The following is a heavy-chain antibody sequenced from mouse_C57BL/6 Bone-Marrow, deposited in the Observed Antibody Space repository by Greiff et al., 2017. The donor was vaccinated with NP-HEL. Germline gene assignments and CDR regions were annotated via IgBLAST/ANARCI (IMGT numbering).Heavy chain of an antibody. CDR1: GYSFTGYF. CDR2: INPYNGDT. V-gene: IGHV1-20*01. CDR3: ARYGITTVVGAMDY. J-gene: IGHJ4*01. D-gene: IGHD1-1*01. Sequence: VQLQQSGPELVKPGDSVKISCKASGYSFTGYFMNWVMQSHGKSLEWIGRINPYNGDTFYNQKFKGKATLTVDKSSSTAHMELRSLTSEDSAVYYCARYGITTVVGAMDYWGQGTSVTVSS.